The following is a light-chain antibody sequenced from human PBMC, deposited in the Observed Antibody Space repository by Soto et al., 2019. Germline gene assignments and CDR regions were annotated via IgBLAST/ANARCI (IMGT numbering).Light chain of an antibody. Sequence: DIQMTQSPSSLSASVRDRVTITCRASHNTRGYLNWYQQKPGKAPKLLIYAASNLQSGIPSRFSGSGSETDFTPTISSLQPEDFATYYCQQSYSTPWTFGQGTKVDIK. V-gene: IGKV1-39*01. CDR1: HNTRGY. CDR2: AAS. CDR3: QQSYSTPWT. J-gene: IGKJ1*01.